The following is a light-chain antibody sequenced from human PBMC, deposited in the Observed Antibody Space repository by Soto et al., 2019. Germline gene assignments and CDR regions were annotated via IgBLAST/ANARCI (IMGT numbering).Light chain of an antibody. CDR3: QTWGTGIHV. CDR2: LNIDGSH. Sequence: QSVLTQSPSASASLGASVKLTCTLSSGHSSYAIAWHQQQPEKGPRYLMKLNIDGSHSKGDGIPDRFSGSSSGAERYLTISSRQSEDEADYYCQTWGTGIHVFGSGTKLTVL. J-gene: IGLJ1*01. V-gene: IGLV4-69*01. CDR1: SGHSSYA.